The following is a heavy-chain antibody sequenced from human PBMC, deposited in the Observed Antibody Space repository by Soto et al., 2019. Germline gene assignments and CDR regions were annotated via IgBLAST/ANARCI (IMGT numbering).Heavy chain of an antibody. V-gene: IGHV3-11*06. J-gene: IGHJ3*02. CDR2: ISSSSSYT. CDR3: AGERGDTYYYDSSGPNDAFDI. CDR1: GFTFSDYY. D-gene: IGHD3-22*01. Sequence: PGGSLRLSCAASGFTFSDYYMSWIRQAPGKGLEWVSYISSSSSYTNYADSVKGRFTISRDNAKNSLYLQMNSLRAEDTAVYYCAGERGDTYYYDSSGPNDAFDIWGQGTMVTVSS.